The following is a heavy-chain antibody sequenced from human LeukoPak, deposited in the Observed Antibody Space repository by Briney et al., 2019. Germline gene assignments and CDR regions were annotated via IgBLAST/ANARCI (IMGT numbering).Heavy chain of an antibody. CDR3: AKEGYYYDSSGYNYYYGMDV. J-gene: IGHJ6*02. CDR2: IWYDGSNK. V-gene: IGHV3-30*02. Sequence: GGSLRLSCAASGFTFSSYGMHWVRQAPGKGLEWVAVIWYDGSNKYYGDSVKGRFTISRDNSKKTLYLQMNSLRAEDTAVYYCAKEGYYYDSSGYNYYYGMDVWGQGTTVTVSS. CDR1: GFTFSSYG. D-gene: IGHD3-22*01.